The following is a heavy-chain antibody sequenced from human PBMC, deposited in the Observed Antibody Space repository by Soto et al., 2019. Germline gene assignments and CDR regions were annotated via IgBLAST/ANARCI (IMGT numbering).Heavy chain of an antibody. CDR3: ARGVYGSGNYYTGPSAFDI. D-gene: IGHD3-10*01. CDR1: GGTLSDHG. J-gene: IGHJ3*02. V-gene: IGHV1-69*06. Sequence: QVQLEQSGAEVKKPGSSVKVSCKASGGTLSDHGVAWLRQAPGQGLEWMGGTIPVFNTAKYAQKFQGRVTVTADKFTNIAYMELSSMRAEDTAFYFCARGVYGSGNYYTGPSAFDICGQWTMVIVSS. CDR2: TIPVFNTA.